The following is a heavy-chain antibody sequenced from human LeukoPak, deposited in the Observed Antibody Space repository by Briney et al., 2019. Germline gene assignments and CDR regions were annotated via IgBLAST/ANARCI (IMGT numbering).Heavy chain of an antibody. D-gene: IGHD4-17*01. CDR2: INHSGST. J-gene: IGHJ6*02. CDR3: ARGGVGAPYGDYYYYYGMDV. Sequence: PSETLSLTCTVSGGSISSYYWSWIRQPPGKGLEWIGEINHSGSTNYNPSLKSRVTISVDTSKNQFSLKLSSVTAADTAVYYCARGGVGAPYGDYYYYYGMDVWGQGTTVTVSS. V-gene: IGHV4-34*01. CDR1: GGSISSYY.